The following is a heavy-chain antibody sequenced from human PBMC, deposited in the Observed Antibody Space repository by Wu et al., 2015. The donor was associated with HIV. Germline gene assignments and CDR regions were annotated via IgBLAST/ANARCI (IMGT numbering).Heavy chain of an antibody. CDR1: GGTYRDHG. V-gene: IGHV1-2*02. Sequence: QVQLEQSGAEVKMPGSSMRVSCKASGGTYRDHGINWLRQAPGQGLEWMAWINPSGGSTIYSENFEGRVTVTRDTSMKTVYMELDSLTSGDTAVYYCARDATPVTTEFDYWGQGTLITVSS. CDR2: INPSGGST. CDR3: ARDATPVTTEFDY. D-gene: IGHD4-11*01. J-gene: IGHJ4*02.